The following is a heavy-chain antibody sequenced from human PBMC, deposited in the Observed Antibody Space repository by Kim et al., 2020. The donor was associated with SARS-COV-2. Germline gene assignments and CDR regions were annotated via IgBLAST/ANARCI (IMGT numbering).Heavy chain of an antibody. D-gene: IGHD4-17*01. CDR2: ISSSSSYI. CDR3: ARVTTVTTNWFDP. J-gene: IGHJ5*02. Sequence: GGSLRLSCAASRFTFSSYSMNWVRQAPGKGLEWVSSISSSSSYIYYADSVKGRFTISRDNAKNSLYLQMNSLRAEDTAVYYCARVTTVTTNWFDPWGQGTLVTVSS. V-gene: IGHV3-21*01. CDR1: RFTFSSYS.